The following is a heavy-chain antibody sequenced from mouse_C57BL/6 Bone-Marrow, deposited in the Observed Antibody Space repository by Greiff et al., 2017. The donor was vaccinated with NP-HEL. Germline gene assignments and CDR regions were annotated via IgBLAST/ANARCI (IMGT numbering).Heavy chain of an antibody. CDR2: IYPGDGDT. CDR3: ATKGGYYGTAWFAY. V-gene: IGHV1-82*01. D-gene: IGHD1-1*02. CDR1: GYAFSSSW. Sequence: VQLQQSGPELVKPGASVKISCKASGYAFSSSWMNWVKQRPGKGLEWIGRIYPGDGDTNYNGKFKGKATLTADKSSSTAYMQLSSLTSEDSAVYFCATKGGYYGTAWFAYWGQGTLVTVSA. J-gene: IGHJ3*01.